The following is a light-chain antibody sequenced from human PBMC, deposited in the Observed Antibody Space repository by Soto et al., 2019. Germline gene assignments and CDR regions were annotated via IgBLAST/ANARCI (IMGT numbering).Light chain of an antibody. CDR2: EVN. Sequence: QSALTQPASVSGSPGQSITVSCTGSSDDIGNFNLVSWYKQYPGKAPKLILYEVNKRPLGVSDRFSGSKSGNTASLTISGLQAEDEADYHCSSYAGSRWMFGGGTKLTVL. V-gene: IGLV2-23*02. CDR3: SSYAGSRWM. J-gene: IGLJ3*02. CDR1: SDDIGNFNL.